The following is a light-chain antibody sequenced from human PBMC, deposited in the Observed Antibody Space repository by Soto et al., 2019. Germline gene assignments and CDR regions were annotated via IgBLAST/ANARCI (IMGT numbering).Light chain of an antibody. Sequence: QSALTQPPSASGSPGQSVTFSCTGANSDVGYYNYVSWYQQHPGRAPKLILYEVNKRPSGVPDRFSGSKSGNTASLTVSGLQAEDEADYSCCSYADNNIFVFGSGTKVTVL. CDR3: CSYADNNIFV. CDR1: NSDVGYYNY. V-gene: IGLV2-8*01. J-gene: IGLJ1*01. CDR2: EVN.